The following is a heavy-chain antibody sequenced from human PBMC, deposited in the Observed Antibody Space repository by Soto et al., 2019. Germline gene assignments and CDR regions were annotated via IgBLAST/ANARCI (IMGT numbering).Heavy chain of an antibody. D-gene: IGHD6-13*01. CDR2: IRSKAYGGTT. CDR3: TTSWYSDLYYYGMDV. J-gene: IGHJ6*02. V-gene: IGHV3-49*04. CDR1: GFTFNDYT. Sequence: PGGSLRLSCTASGFTFNDYTLSWVRQAPGKGLEWVGFIRSKAYGGTTEYAASVKGRFTISRDDSKSIAYLQMNSLKTEDTAVYYCTTSWYSDLYYYGMDVWGQGTTVTVSS.